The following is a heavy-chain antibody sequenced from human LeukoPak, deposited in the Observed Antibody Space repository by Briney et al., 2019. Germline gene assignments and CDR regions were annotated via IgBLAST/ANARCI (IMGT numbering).Heavy chain of an antibody. V-gene: IGHV3-21*01. CDR3: ARSYEHCSGGSCYSSFFDY. D-gene: IGHD2-15*01. CDR1: GFTFSSYS. Sequence: GGSLRLSCAASGFTFSSYSMNWVRQALGKGLEWVSSISSSSSYIYYADSVKGRFTISRDNAKNSLYLQMNSLRAEDTAVYYCARSYEHCSGGSCYSSFFDYWGQGTLVTVSS. CDR2: ISSSSSYI. J-gene: IGHJ4*02.